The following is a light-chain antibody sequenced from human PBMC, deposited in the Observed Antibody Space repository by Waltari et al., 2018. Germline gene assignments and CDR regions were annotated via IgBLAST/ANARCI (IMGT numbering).Light chain of an antibody. CDR3: QQRSNWPPLYT. J-gene: IGKJ2*01. CDR2: DAS. V-gene: IGKV3-11*01. CDR1: QSVSSY. Sequence: EIVLTQSPATRSLSPGERATLSCRASQSVSSYLAWYQQKPGQAPRLLIYDASNSATGIPARFSGSGSGTDFTLTISSLEPEDFAVYYCQQRSNWPPLYTFGQGTKLEIK.